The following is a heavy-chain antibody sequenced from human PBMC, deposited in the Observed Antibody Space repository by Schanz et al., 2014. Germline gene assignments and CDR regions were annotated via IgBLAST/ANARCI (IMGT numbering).Heavy chain of an antibody. CDR2: ISGSGGST. CDR1: GFTFSDYA. CDR3: ARDRGYCSGGSCLTFDY. Sequence: EVQLVESGGGLVQPGRSLRLSCTASGFTFSDYAMTWVRQAPGKGLEWVSGISGSGGSTYYADSVKGRFTISRDNSENTLYLQMNTLRAEDTAVYYCARDRGYCSGGSCLTFDYWGQGTLVTVSS. D-gene: IGHD2-15*01. V-gene: IGHV3-23*04. J-gene: IGHJ4*02.